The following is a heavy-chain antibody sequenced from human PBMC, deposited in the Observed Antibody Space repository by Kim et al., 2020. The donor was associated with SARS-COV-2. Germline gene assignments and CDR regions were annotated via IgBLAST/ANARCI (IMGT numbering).Heavy chain of an antibody. V-gene: IGHV4-61*01. Sequence: SETLSLTCTVSGGSVSSGTYYWSWIRQPPGKGLEWIGYIFYSGSTNYNPSLKSRVTISVDTSKNQFSLTLSSVTAADTAVYYCAGLGSGYYGAHYFDYWGQGTLVTVSS. CDR1: GGSVSSGTYY. J-gene: IGHJ4*02. CDR2: IFYSGST. D-gene: IGHD3-3*01. CDR3: AGLGSGYYGAHYFDY.